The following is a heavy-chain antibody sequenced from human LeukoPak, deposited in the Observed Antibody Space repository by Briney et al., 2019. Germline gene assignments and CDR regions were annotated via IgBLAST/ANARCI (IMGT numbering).Heavy chain of an antibody. CDR1: GGSINTATFD. J-gene: IGHJ4*02. CDR3: ARFKGGTGFDY. Sequence: PSETLSLTCAVSGGSINTATFDWGWIRQAPGRDFEWIATISSDGTAYYNPSLMSRVTISIATSMNHFSLDLTSVTAADTGLFYCARFKGGTGFDYWGQGILVIVSS. D-gene: IGHD1-26*01. V-gene: IGHV4-39*01. CDR2: ISSDGTA.